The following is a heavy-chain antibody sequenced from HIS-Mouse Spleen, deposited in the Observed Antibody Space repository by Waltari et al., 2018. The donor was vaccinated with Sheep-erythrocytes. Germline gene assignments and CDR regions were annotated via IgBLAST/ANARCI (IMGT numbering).Heavy chain of an antibody. J-gene: IGHJ4*02. Sequence: EVQLVQSGAEVKKPGESLKISCTGSGYSFTSYWIGWVRQMPGKGLEWRGITYPETPDTGYSPAFQGQVTISAAKSISTADLQGSSLKASDTAMYYCARLFYVDIVATTLFDYWGQGTLVTVSS. V-gene: IGHV5-51*01. D-gene: IGHD5-12*01. CDR1: GYSFTSYW. CDR3: ARLFYVDIVATTLFDY. CDR2: TYPETPDT.